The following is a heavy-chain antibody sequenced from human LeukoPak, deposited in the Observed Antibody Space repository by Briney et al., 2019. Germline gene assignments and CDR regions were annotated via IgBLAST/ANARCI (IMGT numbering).Heavy chain of an antibody. D-gene: IGHD3-22*01. CDR2: IYYSGST. V-gene: IGHV4-59*01. CDR1: GGSISSYY. J-gene: IGHJ6*03. Sequence: SETLSLTCTVSGGSISSYYWSWIRQPPGKGLEWIGYIYYSGSTNYNPSLKSRVTISVDTSKNQFSLKLSSVTAADTAVYYCARVGPLYYDSSGCPIYYYYMDVWGKGTTVTVSS. CDR3: ARVGPLYYDSSGCPIYYYYMDV.